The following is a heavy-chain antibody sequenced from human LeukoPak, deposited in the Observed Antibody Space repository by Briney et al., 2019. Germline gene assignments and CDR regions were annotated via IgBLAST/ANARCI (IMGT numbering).Heavy chain of an antibody. J-gene: IGHJ4*02. Sequence: ASVKVSCKASGYTFTSYYMHWVRQAPGQGLEWMGWINPNSGGTNYAQKFQGRVTMTRGTSLSTAYMELSRLRSDDTALYYCTRDAGDPLTYYFDYWGQGTLVTVSS. D-gene: IGHD3-9*01. V-gene: IGHV1-2*02. CDR3: TRDAGDPLTYYFDY. CDR2: INPNSGGT. CDR1: GYTFTSYY.